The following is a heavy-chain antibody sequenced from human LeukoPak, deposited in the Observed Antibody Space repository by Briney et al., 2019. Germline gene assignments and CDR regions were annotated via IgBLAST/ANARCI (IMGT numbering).Heavy chain of an antibody. CDR2: ISWSGSSI. D-gene: IGHD3-3*01. Sequence: GGSLRLSCAASGFAFDDYGMHWVRQAPGKGPEWVSGISWSGSSIDYADSVKGRFTVSKDNSKNTLYLQMNSLRVEDTAVYYCARDYYDFWSGYYSYYYYGMDVWGQGTTVTVSS. J-gene: IGHJ6*02. CDR1: GFAFDDYG. V-gene: IGHV3-9*01. CDR3: ARDYYDFWSGYYSYYYYGMDV.